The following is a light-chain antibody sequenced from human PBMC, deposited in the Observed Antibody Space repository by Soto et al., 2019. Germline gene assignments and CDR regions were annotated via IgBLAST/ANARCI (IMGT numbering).Light chain of an antibody. CDR1: ERLSNNY. CDR2: GAS. Sequence: ILLTQYPDTLSLSPGEEATLSCRTSERLSNNYLAWYQQKAGQAPRLLIYGASGRATGIPDRFSGSGSGTDFTLTISRLEPEDFAVYYCQQYGTSPTWTFGQGTNVEVK. V-gene: IGKV3-20*01. CDR3: QQYGTSPTWT. J-gene: IGKJ1*01.